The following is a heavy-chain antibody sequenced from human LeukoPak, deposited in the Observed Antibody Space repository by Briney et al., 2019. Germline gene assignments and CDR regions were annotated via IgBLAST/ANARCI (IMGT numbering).Heavy chain of an antibody. CDR1: GGTFSSYA. Sequence: ASVKVSCKASGGTFSSYAISWVRQAPGQGLEWMGGIIPIFGTANYAQKFQGRVTITADESTSTAYMELSSLRSEDTAVYYCARDRDYGDYNTQDLFVYWGQGTLVTVSS. CDR3: ARDRDYGDYNTQDLFVY. J-gene: IGHJ4*02. CDR2: IIPIFGTA. V-gene: IGHV1-69*13. D-gene: IGHD4-17*01.